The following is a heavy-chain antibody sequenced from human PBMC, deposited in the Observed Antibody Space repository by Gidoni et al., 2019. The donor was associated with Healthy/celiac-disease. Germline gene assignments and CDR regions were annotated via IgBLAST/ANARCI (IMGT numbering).Heavy chain of an antibody. V-gene: IGHV3-15*07. D-gene: IGHD2-2*01. CDR1: GFTFSNAW. Sequence: EVQLVESGGGLVKPGGSLRLSCAASGFTFSNAWMNWVRQAPGKGLEWVGRIKSKTDGGTTDYAAPVKGRFTISRDDSKNTLYLQMNSMKTEDTAVYYCTTRYCSSTSCYSFDYWGQGTLVTVSS. J-gene: IGHJ4*02. CDR3: TTRYCSSTSCYSFDY. CDR2: IKSKTDGGTT.